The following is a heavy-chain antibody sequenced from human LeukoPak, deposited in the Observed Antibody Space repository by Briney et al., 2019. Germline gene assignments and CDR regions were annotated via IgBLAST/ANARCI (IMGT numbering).Heavy chain of an antibody. CDR2: IIPIFGTA. CDR1: GGTFSSYA. D-gene: IGHD3-10*01. Sequence: ASVKVSCRASGGTFSSYAISWVRQAPGQGLEWMGGIIPIFGTANYAQKFQGRVTITADESTSTAYMELSSLRSDDTAVYYCARAGPMVRGVIASWFDPWGQGTLVTVSS. V-gene: IGHV1-69*13. J-gene: IGHJ5*02. CDR3: ARAGPMVRGVIASWFDP.